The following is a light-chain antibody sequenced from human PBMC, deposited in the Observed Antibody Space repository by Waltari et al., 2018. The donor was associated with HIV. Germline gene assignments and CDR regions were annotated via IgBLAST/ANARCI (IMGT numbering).Light chain of an antibody. V-gene: IGKV3-15*01. CDR3: HQYDSWPRT. J-gene: IGKJ1*01. CDR1: QSVSSN. Sequence: EIVMTQSPVTLSVSPGERATLSCRASQSVSSNLAWYQQKPGQSPRLLISGVSTRATGIPARFSGSESGTEFTLTISSPQSEDFAAYFCHQYDSWPRTFGQGTKVEIK. CDR2: GVS.